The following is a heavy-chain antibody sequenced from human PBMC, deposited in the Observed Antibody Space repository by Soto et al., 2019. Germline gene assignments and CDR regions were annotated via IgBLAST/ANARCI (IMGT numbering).Heavy chain of an antibody. Sequence: PWGSLRLSCAASGFTVITHEINFFRLAPWKGLEWVSYISSRGITMFYTDSVRGRFTISTDNAKNSLYLQMNSLRAEDTAVYYCASLSAADDYYYYGMDVWGQGTTVTVSS. J-gene: IGHJ6*02. CDR3: ASLSAADDYYYYGMDV. CDR2: ISSRGITM. D-gene: IGHD6-13*01. V-gene: IGHV3-48*03. CDR1: GFTVITHE.